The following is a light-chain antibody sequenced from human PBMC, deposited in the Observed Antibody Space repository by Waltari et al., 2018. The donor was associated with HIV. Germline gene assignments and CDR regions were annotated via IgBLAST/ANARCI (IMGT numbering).Light chain of an antibody. CDR1: DRYFGFSHF. V-gene: IGLV2-14*01. J-gene: IGLJ2*01. CDR3: ASYTANDTVI. CDR2: KVD. Sequence: SGLTQPASLSGFPGQSITISCTGADRYFGFSHFISWYQQHPGKVPKVILFKVDRRASGISDRFSGSKSGNTASLTISGLQTEDEAVYYCASYTANDTVIFAGGTTVTVL.